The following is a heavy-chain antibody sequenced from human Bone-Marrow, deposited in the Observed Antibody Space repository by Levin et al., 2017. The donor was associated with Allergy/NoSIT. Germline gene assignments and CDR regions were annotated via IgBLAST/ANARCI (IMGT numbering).Heavy chain of an antibody. Sequence: PGESLKISCAASGFTFSTYSMTWFRQAPGQGLEWVSYLSSSASSEYYADSVKGRFTISRDNAKNSLYLQMNSLRAEDTAVYYCARVFVTGDYRDWFDPWGQGTLVIVSS. CDR3: ARVFVTGDYRDWFDP. CDR2: LSSSASSE. V-gene: IGHV3-48*01. J-gene: IGHJ5*02. CDR1: GFTFSTYS. D-gene: IGHD3-9*01.